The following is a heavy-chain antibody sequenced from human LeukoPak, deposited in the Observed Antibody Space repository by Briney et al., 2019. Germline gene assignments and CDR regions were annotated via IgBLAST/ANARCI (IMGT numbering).Heavy chain of an antibody. CDR1: GFTFNSYA. V-gene: IGHV3-30*18. Sequence: GGSLRLSCAASGFTFNSYAMSWVRQAPGKGLEWVAVISYDGINKYYADSVKGRFTISRDNSKNTLYLQMNSLRAEDTAVYYCAKDNSGSSTGGYYFDSWGQGTLVTVSS. D-gene: IGHD1-26*01. J-gene: IGHJ4*02. CDR3: AKDNSGSSTGGYYFDS. CDR2: ISYDGINK.